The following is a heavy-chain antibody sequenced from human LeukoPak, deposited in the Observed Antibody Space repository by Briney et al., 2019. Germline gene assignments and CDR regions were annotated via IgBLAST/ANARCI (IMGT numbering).Heavy chain of an antibody. D-gene: IGHD3-10*01. Sequence: SETLSLTCAVYGGSFSGYYWSWIRQPPGKGLEWIGEINHSGSTNYNPSLKSRVTISVDTSKNQFSLKLSSVTAADTAVYYCARPLWFGPGAFDIWGQGTMVTVSS. CDR2: INHSGST. V-gene: IGHV4-34*01. CDR1: GGSFSGYY. CDR3: ARPLWFGPGAFDI. J-gene: IGHJ3*02.